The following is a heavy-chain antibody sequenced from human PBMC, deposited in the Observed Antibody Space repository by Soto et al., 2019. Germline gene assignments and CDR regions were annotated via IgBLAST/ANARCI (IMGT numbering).Heavy chain of an antibody. CDR3: AREGGVVPAAIFCYYYYGMDV. CDR1: GYTFTGYD. CDR2: MNPNSGNT. D-gene: IGHD2-2*01. Sequence: GASVKVSCKASGYTFTGYDINWVRQATGQGLEWMGWMNPNSGNTGYAQKFQGRVTMTRNTSISTAYMELSSLRSEDTAVYYCAREGGVVPAAIFCYYYYGMDVWGQGTTVTVSS. V-gene: IGHV1-8*01. J-gene: IGHJ6*02.